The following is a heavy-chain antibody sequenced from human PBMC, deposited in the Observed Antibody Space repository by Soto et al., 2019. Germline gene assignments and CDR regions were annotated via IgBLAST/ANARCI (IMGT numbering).Heavy chain of an antibody. CDR2: ISSSGGST. J-gene: IGHJ4*02. CDR1: GFTFSSYA. CDR3: AKVMFSGQLALCECFDY. V-gene: IGHV3-23*01. D-gene: IGHD6-6*01. Sequence: EVQLLGSGGGLVQPGGSLRLSCAASGFTFSSYAMSWVRQAPGKGLEWVSSISSSGGSTYYADSVKGRFTISRDNSKNTLYLQMNSLRPEDTAVYYCAKVMFSGQLALCECFDYWGQGTLVTVSA.